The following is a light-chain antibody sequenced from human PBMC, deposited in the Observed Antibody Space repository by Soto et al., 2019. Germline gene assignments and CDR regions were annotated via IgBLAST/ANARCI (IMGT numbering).Light chain of an antibody. CDR1: RSVLYSSNNKNY. Sequence: DIVMTQSPDSLAVSLGERATINCKSSRSVLYSSNNKNYLAWYQQKPGQPPKLLIYWASTRESGVPDRFSGSGSGTDFTLTISSLQAEDVAVYYCQQYSSIPLTFGGGTKVEIK. J-gene: IGKJ4*01. CDR2: WAS. CDR3: QQYSSIPLT. V-gene: IGKV4-1*01.